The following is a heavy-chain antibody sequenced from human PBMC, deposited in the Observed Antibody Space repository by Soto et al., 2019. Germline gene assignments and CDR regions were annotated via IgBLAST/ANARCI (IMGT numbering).Heavy chain of an antibody. CDR2: INAGNGNT. J-gene: IGHJ6*02. CDR3: ARGWLIAAAGTDYYGMDV. CDR1: GYTFTSYA. D-gene: IGHD6-13*01. Sequence: QVQLVQSGAEVKKPGASVKVSCKASGYTFTSYAMHWVRQAPGQRLEWMGWINAGNGNTKYSQKFQGRVTITRDTSASTAYMGLSSLRSEDTAVYYCARGWLIAAAGTDYYGMDVWGQGTTVTVSS. V-gene: IGHV1-3*01.